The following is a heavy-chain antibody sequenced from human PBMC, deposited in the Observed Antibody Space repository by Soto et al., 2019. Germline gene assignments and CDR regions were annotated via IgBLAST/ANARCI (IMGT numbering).Heavy chain of an antibody. J-gene: IGHJ1*01. CDR3: VKDDGGYPSTAPH. D-gene: IGHD3-22*01. V-gene: IGHV3-23*01. CDR1: GITISNYP. Sequence: EVQLLESGGGFVQPGGSLRLSCAASGITISNYPMSWVRQAPGKGLDWVSGISGSGDRTYYADSAKGRFTISKDISKNSLSLQLDNLGVEDTAVYFCVKDDGGYPSTAPHWGQGTLVTVSS. CDR2: ISGSGDRT.